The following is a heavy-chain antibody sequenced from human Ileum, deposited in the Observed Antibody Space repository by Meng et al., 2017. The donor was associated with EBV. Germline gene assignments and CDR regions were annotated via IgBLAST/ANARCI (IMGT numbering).Heavy chain of an antibody. J-gene: IGHJ4*02. CDR2: IFHIGST. CDR3: AKVSLTGTFYDH. D-gene: IGHD3-9*01. Sequence: QVQLRGSGPRLVKPSGTLSLTCAVSGGSVISNNWWSWVRQPPGKGLEWIGEIFHIGSTNNSPSLKSRVTISVDNSKNQFSLSLTSVTAADTAIYYCAKVSLTGTFYDHWGQGILVTVSS. CDR1: GGSVISNNW. V-gene: IGHV4-4*02.